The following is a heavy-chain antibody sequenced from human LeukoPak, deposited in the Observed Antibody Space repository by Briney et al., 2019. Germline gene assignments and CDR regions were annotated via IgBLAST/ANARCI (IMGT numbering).Heavy chain of an antibody. D-gene: IGHD3-10*01. V-gene: IGHV3-7*01. CDR3: ARDQSAYYYGSGSYSTFGY. J-gene: IGHJ4*02. Sequence: PGGSLRLSCAASGFTFSNYWMSWVRQAPGKGLEWVANIKQDGREKYCVGSVAGRCTVSRDNAGNSLHLEMNSLRVEDTAVYYCARDQSAYYYGSGSYSTFGYWGQGTLVTVSS. CDR1: GFTFSNYW. CDR2: IKQDGREK.